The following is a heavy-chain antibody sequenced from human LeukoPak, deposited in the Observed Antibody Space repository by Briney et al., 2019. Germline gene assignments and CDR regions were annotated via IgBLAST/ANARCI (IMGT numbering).Heavy chain of an antibody. Sequence: PGGSLRLSCAASGFTFSSYAMHWVRQAPGKGLEWVAVRSYDGSNKYYADSVKGRFTISRDNSKNTLYLQMNSLRAEDTAVYYCARGPLLLWFGELLSPFDYWGQGTLVTVSS. V-gene: IGHV3-30*04. CDR1: GFTFSSYA. CDR3: ARGPLLLWFGELLSPFDY. D-gene: IGHD3-10*01. J-gene: IGHJ4*02. CDR2: RSYDGSNK.